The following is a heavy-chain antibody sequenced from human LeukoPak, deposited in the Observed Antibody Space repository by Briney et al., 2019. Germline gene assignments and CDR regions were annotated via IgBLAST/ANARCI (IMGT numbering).Heavy chain of an antibody. V-gene: IGHV1-46*01. CDR2: INPSGGST. D-gene: IGHD5-12*01. CDR3: AREPNFTSWRYPIDY. J-gene: IGHJ4*02. CDR1: GFTFSSYG. Sequence: GGSLRLSCAASGFTFSSYGMHWGRQAAGQGLEWMGIINPSGGSTSYAQKFQGRVTMTRDMSTSTVYMELSSLRSEDTAVYYCAREPNFTSWRYPIDYWGQGTLVTVSS.